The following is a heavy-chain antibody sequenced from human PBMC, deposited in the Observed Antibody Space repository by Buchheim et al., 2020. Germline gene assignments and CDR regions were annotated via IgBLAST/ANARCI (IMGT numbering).Heavy chain of an antibody. CDR1: GFTFSSYG. Sequence: VQLLESGGGLVQPGGSLRLSCAASGFTFSSYGMHWVRQAPGKGLEWVAVIWYDGSNKYYADSVKGRFTISRDNSKTTLYLQMNSLRAEDTAVYYCARDNYGGNSDDYYFDYWGQGTL. CDR3: ARDNYGGNSDDYYFDY. D-gene: IGHD4-23*01. V-gene: IGHV3-33*08. CDR2: IWYDGSNK. J-gene: IGHJ4*02.